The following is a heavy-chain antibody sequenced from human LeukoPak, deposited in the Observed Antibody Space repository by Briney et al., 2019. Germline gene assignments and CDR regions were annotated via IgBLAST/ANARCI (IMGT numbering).Heavy chain of an antibody. CDR1: GFTFSSYA. CDR3: AREGFKCFDY. D-gene: IGHD3-10*01. CDR2: IWDGGSNK. Sequence: PGGSLRLSCAASGFTFSSYAMSWVRQAPGKGLEWVAVIWDGGSNKYYADSVKGRFTISRDNSKNTLYLQMNSLRAEDTAVYYCAREGFKCFDYWGQGTLVTVSS. V-gene: IGHV3-33*08. J-gene: IGHJ4*02.